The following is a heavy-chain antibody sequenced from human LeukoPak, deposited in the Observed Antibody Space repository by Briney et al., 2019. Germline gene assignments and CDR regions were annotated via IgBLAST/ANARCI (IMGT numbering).Heavy chain of an antibody. CDR2: IHPSTGNP. D-gene: IGHD3-22*01. CDR3: AKNGLGAVVKTD. Sequence: ASVKVSRKASGYSFTNYAMNWVRQAPGQGLEWMGWIHPSTGNPTYAQGFTGRFVFSLDTSVSTAYLQISSLKAEDSAVYYCAKNGLGAVVKTDWGQGTLVTVSS. CDR1: GYSFTNYA. J-gene: IGHJ4*02. V-gene: IGHV7-4-1*02.